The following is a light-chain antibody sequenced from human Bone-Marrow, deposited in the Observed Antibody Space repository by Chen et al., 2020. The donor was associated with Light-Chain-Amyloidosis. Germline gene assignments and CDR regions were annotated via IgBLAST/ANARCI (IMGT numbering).Light chain of an antibody. J-gene: IGLJ1*01. V-gene: IGLV2-14*01. CDR1: SSDVGGDNH. CDR2: EVT. Sequence: QSALTQPASVSGSPRQSITIPCTGTSSDVGGDNHVSWYQQHPDKAPKLMIYEVTNRPSWVPDRFSGSKSDNTASPTISGLQTEDEADYFCSSYTITNTLVFGSGTRVTVL. CDR3: SSYTITNTLV.